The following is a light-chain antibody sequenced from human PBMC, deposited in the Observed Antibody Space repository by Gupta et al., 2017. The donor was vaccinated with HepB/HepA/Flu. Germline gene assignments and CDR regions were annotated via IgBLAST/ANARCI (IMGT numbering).Light chain of an antibody. V-gene: IGLV1-44*01. CDR1: SSNIESNT. Sequence: QSVLTQPPSASGTPGQRVTISCSGSSSNIESNTVNCYQQLPGTAPKLLIYSDDQRPSGVPDRFSGSKSGTSASLAISALQSEDEAEYYCAARDDNLNGRCVFGGGTRLNVL. CDR2: SDD. CDR3: AARDDNLNGRCV. J-gene: IGLJ3*02.